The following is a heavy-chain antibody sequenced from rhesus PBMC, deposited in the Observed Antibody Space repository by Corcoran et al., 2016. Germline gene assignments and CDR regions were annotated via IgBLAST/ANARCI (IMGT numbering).Heavy chain of an antibody. V-gene: IGHV4-76*01. J-gene: IGHJ5-1*01. CDR1: GYSISSGYD. Sequence: QVQLQESGPGVVKPSETLSLTCAVSGYSISSGYDWSWIRQPPGKGLGWIGYIYGSSRITNDNPSLKNRVTISKDTSKNQFSLKLSSVTAADTAVYYCANTGALSIFWGPGVLVTVSS. CDR2: IYGSSRIT. D-gene: IGHD2-15*01. CDR3: ANTGALSIF.